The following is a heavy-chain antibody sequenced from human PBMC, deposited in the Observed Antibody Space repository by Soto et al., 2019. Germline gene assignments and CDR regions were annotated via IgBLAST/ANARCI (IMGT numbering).Heavy chain of an antibody. D-gene: IGHD7-27*01. CDR1: GYSFTSYW. V-gene: IGHV5-51*01. Sequence: GESLKISCKGSGYSFTSYWIGWVRQMPGKGLEWMGIIYPGDSDTRYSPSFQGQVTISADKSISTAYLQRSSLKASDTAMYYCARLGRLTGYYYYYYYMDVWGKGTTVTVSS. J-gene: IGHJ6*03. CDR3: ARLGRLTGYYYYYYYMDV. CDR2: IYPGDSDT.